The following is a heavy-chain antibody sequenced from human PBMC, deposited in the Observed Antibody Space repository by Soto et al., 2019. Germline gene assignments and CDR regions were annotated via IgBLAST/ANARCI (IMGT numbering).Heavy chain of an antibody. Sequence: QLQLQESGPGLVKPSETLSLTCTVSGGSISSSSYYWGWIRQPPGKGLERIGSIYYSGSTYFNPSLKSRVTISVDTSKNQLSLTLSSVTAPVNTVYYCAEPRPAPLYYDILTGDIERWGQGTLVTVSS. V-gene: IGHV4-39*01. CDR3: AEPRPAPLYYDILTGDIER. CDR2: IYYSGST. J-gene: IGHJ4*02. D-gene: IGHD3-9*01. CDR1: GGSISSSSYY.